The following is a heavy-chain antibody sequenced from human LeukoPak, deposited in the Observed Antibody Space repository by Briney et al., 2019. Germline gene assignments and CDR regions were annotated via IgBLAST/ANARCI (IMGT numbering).Heavy chain of an antibody. CDR1: GGSISGYY. V-gene: IGHV4-59*01. Sequence: SETLSLTCTVSGGSISGYYWSWIRQPPGKGLEWIGYIRYSGTTNYSPSLKSRATISVDTSKNQFSLNLISVTAADTAIYFCARVSSGGYFHTYYFDYWGQGTLVTVSS. J-gene: IGHJ4*02. CDR3: ARVSSGGYFHTYYFDY. CDR2: IRYSGTT. D-gene: IGHD3-22*01.